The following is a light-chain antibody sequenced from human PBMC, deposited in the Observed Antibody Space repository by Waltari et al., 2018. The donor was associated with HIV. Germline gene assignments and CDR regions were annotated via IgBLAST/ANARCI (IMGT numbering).Light chain of an antibody. Sequence: QSALTQPASVSGSPGQSITISCPGSSSEGGSHGLVSWYQKHPDKAPKLMIYEVSKRPSGVSNRFSGSKSGNTASLTISGLQAEDEAGYYCCSYAGSSTHVFGGGTKVTVL. CDR2: EVS. V-gene: IGLV2-23*02. J-gene: IGLJ1*01. CDR3: CSYAGSSTHV. CDR1: SSEGGSHGL.